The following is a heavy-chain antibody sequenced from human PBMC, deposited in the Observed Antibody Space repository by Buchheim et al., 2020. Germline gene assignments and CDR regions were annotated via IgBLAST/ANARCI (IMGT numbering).Heavy chain of an antibody. J-gene: IGHJ4*02. Sequence: QVQLQQWGAGLLKPSETLSLTCAVYGGSFSGYYWSWIRQPPGKGLEWIGEINHSGSTNYNPSLKSRVTISVDTSKNQSSLRLSSVTAADTAVYYCARDLIAAAGSVKYYFDYWGQGTL. D-gene: IGHD6-13*01. CDR1: GGSFSGYY. CDR3: ARDLIAAAGSVKYYFDY. V-gene: IGHV4-34*01. CDR2: INHSGST.